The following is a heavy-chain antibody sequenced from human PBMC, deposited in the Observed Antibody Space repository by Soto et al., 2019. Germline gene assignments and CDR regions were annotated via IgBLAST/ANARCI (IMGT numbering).Heavy chain of an antibody. CDR2: IYYSGST. CDR1: GGSISSGGYY. CDR3: ARYPIRYYDILTGYYHFDY. Sequence: SETLSLTCTVSGGSISSGGYYWSWIRQHPGKGLEWIGYIYYSGSTYYNPSLKSRVTISVDTSKNQFSLKLSSVTAADTAVYYCARYPIRYYDILTGYYHFDYWGQGTLVTVSS. D-gene: IGHD3-9*01. V-gene: IGHV4-31*03. J-gene: IGHJ4*02.